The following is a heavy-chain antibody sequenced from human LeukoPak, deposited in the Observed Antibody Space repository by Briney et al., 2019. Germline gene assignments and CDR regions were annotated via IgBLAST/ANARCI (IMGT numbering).Heavy chain of an antibody. D-gene: IGHD1-7*01. J-gene: IGHJ4*02. CDR3: ARDRMGGTTDY. V-gene: IGHV3-21*01. CDR2: ISSSSSYI. CDR1: GITFRSYS. Sequence: GGSLRLSCAASGITFRSYSMNWVRQAPGKGLEWVSSISSSSSYIYYADSVKGRFTISRDNAKNSLYLQMNSLRAEDTAVYYCARDRMGGTTDYWGQGTLVTVSS.